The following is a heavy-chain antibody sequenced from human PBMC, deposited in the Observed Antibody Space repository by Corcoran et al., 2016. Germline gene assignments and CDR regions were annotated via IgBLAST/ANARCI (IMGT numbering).Heavy chain of an antibody. J-gene: IGHJ4*02. V-gene: IGHV1-18*01. CDR1: GYTFTSYS. D-gene: IGHD6-19*01. CDR2: NSAYDDNT. CDR3: ARSWTNGWLVRFSLAN. Sequence: QVQLVQSGAEVKKPGASVRVSCKASGYTFTSYSISWVRQAPGQGLEWMGWNSAYDDNTNYAQRFQGRVTMTTDASTSTADMELRSLTSDDTALYYCARSWTNGWLVRFSLANWGQGTLVTVSS.